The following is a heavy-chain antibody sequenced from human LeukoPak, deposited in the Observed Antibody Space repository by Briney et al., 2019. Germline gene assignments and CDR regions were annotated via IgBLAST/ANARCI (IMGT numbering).Heavy chain of an antibody. CDR1: GGSISSGSYY. V-gene: IGHV4-61*02. CDR2: IYTSGST. CDR3: ASYGSGSYAFDI. Sequence: SQTLSLTCTVSGGSISSGSYYWSWIRQPAGKGREWIVRIYTSGSTYYNPSLKSRVTISVDTSKNQFSLKLSSVTAADTAVYYCASYGSGSYAFDIWGQGTMVTVSS. D-gene: IGHD3-10*01. J-gene: IGHJ3*02.